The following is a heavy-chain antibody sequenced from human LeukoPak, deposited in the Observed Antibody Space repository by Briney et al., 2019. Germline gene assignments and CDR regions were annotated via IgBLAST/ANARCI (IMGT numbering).Heavy chain of an antibody. CDR1: GGSITDHF. V-gene: IGHV4-4*09. J-gene: IGHJ3*02. Sequence: SETLSLTCTVSGGSITDHFWGWIRHTPGMGLEWIGHIYGSPTYNPSLKSRVTISDDTSENQIFLQMTSVTAADTAIYYCARRFRTSASGILHHDAYDIWGPGTEVVVSS. CDR2: IYGSP. D-gene: IGHD3-10*01. CDR3: ARRFRTSASGILHHDAYDI.